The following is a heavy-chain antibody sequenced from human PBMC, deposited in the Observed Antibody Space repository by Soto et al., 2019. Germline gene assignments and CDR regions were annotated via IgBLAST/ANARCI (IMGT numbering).Heavy chain of an antibody. J-gene: IGHJ6*02. V-gene: IGHV4-59*01. CDR1: GGSISSYY. Sequence: PSETLSLTCTVSGGSISSYYWSWIRQPPGKGLEWIGYIYYSGSTNYNPSLKSRVTISVDTSKNQFSLKLSSVAAADTAVYYCARDRRSPVGSKVYYYYYYGMDVWGQGTTVTVSS. CDR2: IYYSGST. D-gene: IGHD3-10*01. CDR3: ARDRRSPVGSKVYYYYYYGMDV.